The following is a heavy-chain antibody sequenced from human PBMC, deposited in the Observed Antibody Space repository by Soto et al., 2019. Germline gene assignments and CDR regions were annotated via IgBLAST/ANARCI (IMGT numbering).Heavy chain of an antibody. Sequence: SETLSLTCAVSGGSISSGCYSWSWIRQPPGKGLEWIGYIYHSGSTYYNPSLKSRVTISVDRSKNQFSLKLSSVTAADTAVYYCASLNYDSSGPLYYWGQGTLVTVSS. CDR2: IYHSGST. CDR3: ASLNYDSSGPLYY. D-gene: IGHD3-22*01. V-gene: IGHV4-30-2*01. CDR1: GGSISSGCYS. J-gene: IGHJ4*02.